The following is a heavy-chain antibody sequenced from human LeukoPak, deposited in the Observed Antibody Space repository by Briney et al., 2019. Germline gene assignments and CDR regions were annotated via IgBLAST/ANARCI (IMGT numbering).Heavy chain of an antibody. CDR2: IKSKTDGGTT. CDR1: GFTFTNAW. D-gene: IGHD1-1*01. J-gene: IGHJ4*02. V-gene: IGHV3-15*01. Sequence: GGSLRLSCAASGFTFTNAWMSWVRQAPGKGLEWVGRIKSKTDGGTTDYAAPVEGRFTISRDDSKNTLYLQMNSLKTEDRAVYYCAARYDWNDLAYWGQGTLVTVSS. CDR3: AARYDWNDLAY.